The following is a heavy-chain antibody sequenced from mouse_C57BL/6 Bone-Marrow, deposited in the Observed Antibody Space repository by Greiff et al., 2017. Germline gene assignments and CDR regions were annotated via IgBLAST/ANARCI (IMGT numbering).Heavy chain of an antibody. J-gene: IGHJ2*01. CDR1: GYTFTSYW. CDR3: ARAYYDYDVGY. Sequence: QVQLQQSGAELVKPGASVKMSCKASGYTFTSYWITWVKQRPGQGLEWIGDIYPGSGSTNYNEKFTSKATLTVDTSSSTAYMQLSSLTSEDSAVYYCARAYYDYDVGYWGQGTTLTVSS. CDR2: IYPGSGST. V-gene: IGHV1-55*01. D-gene: IGHD2-4*01.